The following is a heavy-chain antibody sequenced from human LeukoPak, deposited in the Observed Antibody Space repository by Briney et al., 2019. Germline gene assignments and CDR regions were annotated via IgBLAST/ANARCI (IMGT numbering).Heavy chain of an antibody. CDR1: GGSISSYY. V-gene: IGHV4-34*01. CDR2: INHSGST. J-gene: IGHJ6*02. Sequence: PSETLSLTCTVSGGSISSYYWSWIRQPPGKGLEWIGEINHSGSTNYNPSLKSRVTISVDTSKNQFSLKLSSVTAADTAVYYRAGYGDYMGTGNYYYGMDVWGQGTTVTVSS. D-gene: IGHD4-17*01. CDR3: AGYGDYMGTGNYYYGMDV.